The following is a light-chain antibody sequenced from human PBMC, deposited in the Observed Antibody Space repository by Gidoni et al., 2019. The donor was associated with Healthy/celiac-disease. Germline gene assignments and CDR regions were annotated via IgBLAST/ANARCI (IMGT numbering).Light chain of an antibody. Sequence: IQLTPSPYSLSASVGDRVTVTCRGSQSTSSYLNWYPQKTGTAPKLLIYAASSLQSGVPSRVSGIRSWTDFTLTPSSMQTEGFATYYCQQSYSTPPMYSFGHETKLEIK. V-gene: IGKV1-39*01. CDR2: AAS. CDR1: QSTSSY. CDR3: QQSYSTPPMYS. J-gene: IGKJ2*01.